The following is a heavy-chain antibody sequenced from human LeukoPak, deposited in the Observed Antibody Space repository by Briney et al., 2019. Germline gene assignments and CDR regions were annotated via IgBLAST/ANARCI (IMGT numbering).Heavy chain of an antibody. CDR1: GFTFSSYS. V-gene: IGHV3-21*01. J-gene: IGHJ2*01. Sequence: GGSLGLSCAASGFTFSSYSMNWVRQAPGKGLEWVSSIRSSSSNIYYADSMKGRFTISRDNAKNSLYLQMNSLRAEDTAVYYCARGYDWYFDLWGRGTLVTVSS. CDR2: IRSSSSNI. D-gene: IGHD1-14*01. CDR3: ARGYDWYFDL.